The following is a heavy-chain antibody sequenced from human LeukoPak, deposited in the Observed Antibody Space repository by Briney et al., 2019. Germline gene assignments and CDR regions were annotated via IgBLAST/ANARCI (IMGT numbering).Heavy chain of an antibody. V-gene: IGHV1-3*03. CDR2: INAGNGNT. D-gene: IGHD2-8*01. J-gene: IGHJ4*02. CDR3: AREGYCPNGVCFTYYFDY. CDR1: GYTFTGYT. Sequence: GASVKVSCKASGYTFTGYTLHWVRQAPGQRLQWMGWINAGNGNTKYSQEFQDRITITRDTSAGTAYMDLSSLRSEDMAVYYCAREGYCPNGVCFTYYFDYWGQGTLVTVSS.